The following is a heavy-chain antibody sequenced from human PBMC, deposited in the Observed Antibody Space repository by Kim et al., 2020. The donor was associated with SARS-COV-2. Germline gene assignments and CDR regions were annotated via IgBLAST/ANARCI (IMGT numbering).Heavy chain of an antibody. CDR2: ISGRSTNV. CDR1: GFIFNDHY. D-gene: IGHD3-9*01. Sequence: GGSLRLSCVASGFIFNDHYMSWIRQAPGKGLEWVSCISGRSTNVFYADSVQGRFTTSRDNAKKSLFLHMKNLRAEDTAVYYCVRDRAVLRYSDRSSDDALDVWGQGTMVAVSS. V-gene: IGHV3-11*01. CDR3: VRDRAVLRYSDRSSDDALDV. J-gene: IGHJ3*01.